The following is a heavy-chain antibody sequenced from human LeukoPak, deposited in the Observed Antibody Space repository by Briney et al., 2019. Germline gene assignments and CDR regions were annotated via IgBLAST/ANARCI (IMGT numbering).Heavy chain of an antibody. CDR3: AKDRCSNGVGCYYYYMDV. CDR2: IKQDGSEK. CDR1: GFTFSSYW. V-gene: IGHV3-7*01. J-gene: IGHJ6*03. Sequence: GGSLRLSCAASGFTFSSYWMSWVRQAPGKGLERVANIKQDGSEKYYVDPVKGRFSISRDSSKNILYLQMNSLRAEDTAVYYCAKDRCSNGVGCYYYYMDVWGKGTTVTISS. D-gene: IGHD2-8*01.